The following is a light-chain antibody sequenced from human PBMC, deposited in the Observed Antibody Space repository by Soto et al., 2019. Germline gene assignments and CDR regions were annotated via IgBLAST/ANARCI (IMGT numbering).Light chain of an antibody. V-gene: IGKV1-39*01. CDR3: QQSASTPQT. CDR2: VAS. J-gene: IGKJ4*01. Sequence: DLPMTQSPSSLSASVGDRVTITCRASQSVGTYVSWYQQKEGKAPKLLINVASTLQSGVASTFSGSGSGTDFTLAISSLQPEDFATYYCQQSASTPQTFGGGTRVEIK. CDR1: QSVGTY.